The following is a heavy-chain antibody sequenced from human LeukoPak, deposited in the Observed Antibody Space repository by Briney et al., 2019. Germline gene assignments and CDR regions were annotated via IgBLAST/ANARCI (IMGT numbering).Heavy chain of an antibody. CDR3: ARSRSGYYYDI. CDR1: GGSISSYY. CDR2: IYYSGST. Sequence: SETLSLTCTVSGGSISSYYWSWIRQPPGKGLEWIGYIYYSGSTNYNPSLKSRVTISVDTSKNQFSLKLSSVTAADTAVYYCARSRSGYYYDIRGQGTLVTVSS. V-gene: IGHV4-59*01. J-gene: IGHJ1*01. D-gene: IGHD3-22*01.